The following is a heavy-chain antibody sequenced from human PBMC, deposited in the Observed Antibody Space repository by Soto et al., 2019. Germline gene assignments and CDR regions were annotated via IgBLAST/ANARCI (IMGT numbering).Heavy chain of an antibody. Sequence: LSLTCTVSGGSISSGGYYWSWIRQHPGKGLEWIGYIYYSGSTYYNPSLKSRVTISVDTSKNQFSLKLSSVTAADTAVYYCASGQASYDSSGHGAFDIWGQGTMVTVSS. CDR1: GGSISSGGYY. D-gene: IGHD3-22*01. CDR3: ASGQASYDSSGHGAFDI. CDR2: IYYSGST. J-gene: IGHJ3*02. V-gene: IGHV4-31*03.